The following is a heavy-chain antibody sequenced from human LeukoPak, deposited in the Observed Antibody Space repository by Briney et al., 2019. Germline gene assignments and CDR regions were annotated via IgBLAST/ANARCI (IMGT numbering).Heavy chain of an antibody. CDR3: ARVRNYDFLSGYYTGYYYYYRAV. Sequence: SQTLSLTYALSGDTVSSNSAAWNWIRQSPSRGLEWLGRTYYRSKYYNDYAVSVKSRITINPDTSKNQFSLQLNSVTPEDKAVYYCARVRNYDFLSGYYTGYYYYYRAVWGKGTSVTVPS. D-gene: IGHD3-3*01. CDR2: TYYRSKYYN. V-gene: IGHV6-1*01. CDR1: GDTVSSNSAA. J-gene: IGHJ6*03.